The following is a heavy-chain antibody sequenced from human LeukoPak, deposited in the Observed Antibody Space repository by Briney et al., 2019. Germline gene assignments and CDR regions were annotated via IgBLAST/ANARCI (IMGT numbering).Heavy chain of an antibody. J-gene: IGHJ5*02. D-gene: IGHD1-1*01. V-gene: IGHV4-59*08. CDR2: IYYSGST. CDR3: ARGLGTPLS. CDR1: GGSISSYY. Sequence: SETLSLTCTVSGGSISSYYWSWIRQPPGKGLEWIGYIYYSGSTNYNPSLKSRVTISVDTSKNQFSLKLSSVTAADTAVYYCARGLGTPLSWGQGTLVTVSS.